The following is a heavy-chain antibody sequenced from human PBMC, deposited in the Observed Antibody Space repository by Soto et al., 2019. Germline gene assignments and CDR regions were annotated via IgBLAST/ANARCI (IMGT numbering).Heavy chain of an antibody. CDR3: APFYGDYSSYY. J-gene: IGHJ4*02. V-gene: IGHV3-21*01. CDR2: ISSSSSYI. CDR1: GFTFSSYS. Sequence: GGSLRLSXAASGFTFSSYSMNWVRQAPGKGLEWVSSISSSSSYIYYADSVKGRFTISRDNAKNSLYLQMNSLRAEDTAVYYCAPFYGDYSSYYWGQGTLVTVSS. D-gene: IGHD4-17*01.